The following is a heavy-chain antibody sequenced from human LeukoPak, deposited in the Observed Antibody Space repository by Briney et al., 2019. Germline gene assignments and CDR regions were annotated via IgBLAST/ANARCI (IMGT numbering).Heavy chain of an antibody. D-gene: IGHD2-21*02. Sequence: GGSLRLSCAASGFTFSSYSMNWVRQAPGKGLEWVSSISSSSSYIYYADSEKGRFTVSRDNAKNSLYLQMNSLRAEDTAVYYCARDLYCGGDCYPYYFDYWGQGTLVTVSS. CDR3: ARDLYCGGDCYPYYFDY. CDR1: GFTFSSYS. V-gene: IGHV3-21*01. CDR2: ISSSSSYI. J-gene: IGHJ4*02.